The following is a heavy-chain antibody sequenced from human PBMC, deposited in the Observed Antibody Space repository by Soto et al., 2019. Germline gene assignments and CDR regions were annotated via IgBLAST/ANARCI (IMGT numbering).Heavy chain of an antibody. CDR3: TRGGYSYGIDY. Sequence: EVQLVESGGCLVQPGGSLRLSCAASGFTFSSYSMNWVRQAPGKGLGWVSSISSSSSYIYYPDSVKGRVTISRDNAKNSLNMQMNSLRAEDTAVYYCTRGGYSYGIDYWGQGTLVTVSS. D-gene: IGHD5-18*01. CDR1: GFTFSSYS. CDR2: ISSSSSYI. V-gene: IGHV3-21*03. J-gene: IGHJ4*02.